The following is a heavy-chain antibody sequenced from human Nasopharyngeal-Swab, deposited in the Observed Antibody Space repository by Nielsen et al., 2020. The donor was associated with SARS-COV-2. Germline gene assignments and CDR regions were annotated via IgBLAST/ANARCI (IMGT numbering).Heavy chain of an antibody. CDR3: AKDRDSGDDSDDYYHYYGMDV. CDR2: IKQDGSEK. V-gene: IGHV3-7*03. Sequence: GESLKISCAASGFTFSSYWMSWVRQAPGKGLEWVANIKQDGSEKYYVDSVKGRFTISRDNAKNPLYLQMNSLRVEDTAIYYCAKDRDSGDDSDDYYHYYGMDVWGQGTTVTVSS. CDR1: GFTFSSYW. D-gene: IGHD5-12*01. J-gene: IGHJ6*02.